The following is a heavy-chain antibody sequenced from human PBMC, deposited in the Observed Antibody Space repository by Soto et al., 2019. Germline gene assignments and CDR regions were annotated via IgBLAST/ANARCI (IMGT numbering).Heavy chain of an antibody. V-gene: IGHV4-59*01. CDR3: ARDGGSGSYENWFDP. D-gene: IGHD3-10*01. CDR1: GGSMTNYY. J-gene: IGHJ5*02. Sequence: SETLSLTCTVSGGSMTNYYWSWIRQPPGKGLEWIGHIYYSGSTYYRQSLKSRVTISVDTSKSQFSLNLKYVTAAGTAVYYCARDGGSGSYENWFDPWGQGILVTVSS. CDR2: IYYSGST.